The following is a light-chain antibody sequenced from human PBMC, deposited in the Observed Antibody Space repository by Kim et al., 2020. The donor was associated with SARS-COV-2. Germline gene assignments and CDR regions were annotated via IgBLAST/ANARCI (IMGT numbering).Light chain of an antibody. Sequence: SPGQTARITCSGDALPKQYAYWYQQKPGQAPVLVIYKDSERPSVIPERFSGSSSGTTVTLTISGVQAEDEADYYCQSADSSGTYVVFGGGTQLTVL. CDR1: ALPKQY. J-gene: IGLJ2*01. V-gene: IGLV3-25*03. CDR2: KDS. CDR3: QSADSSGTYVV.